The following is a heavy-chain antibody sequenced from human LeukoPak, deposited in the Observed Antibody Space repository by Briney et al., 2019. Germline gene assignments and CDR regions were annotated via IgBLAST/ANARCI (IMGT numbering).Heavy chain of an antibody. CDR2: IYYSGST. J-gene: IGHJ3*02. CDR1: GGSISSYH. CDR3: TRDFPYDYVWGSYRHGFDI. V-gene: IGHV4-59*01. D-gene: IGHD3-16*02. Sequence: SETLSLTCTVSGGSISSYHWSWIRQPPGKGLEWIGYIYYSGSTNYNPSLKSRVTISVDTSKNQFSLKLSSVTAADTAVYYCTRDFPYDYVWGSYRHGFDIWGQGTMVTVSS.